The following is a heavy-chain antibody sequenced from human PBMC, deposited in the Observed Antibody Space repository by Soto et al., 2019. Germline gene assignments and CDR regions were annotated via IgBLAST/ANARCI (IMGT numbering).Heavy chain of an antibody. Sequence: QDQLVQSGVEVKKPGASVKVSCKASGYSFTNYGITWVRQAPGQLFEWMGWISAYNGNTKYAQKHQGRVTMTTDASTGTAYLELRCLTSDDTAVYYCARDRGVAPPVAGNTHYYYYMDVWGKGTTVTVSS. CDR2: ISAYNGNT. D-gene: IGHD6-19*01. CDR3: ARDRGVAPPVAGNTHYYYYMDV. CDR1: GYSFTNYG. V-gene: IGHV1-18*01. J-gene: IGHJ6*03.